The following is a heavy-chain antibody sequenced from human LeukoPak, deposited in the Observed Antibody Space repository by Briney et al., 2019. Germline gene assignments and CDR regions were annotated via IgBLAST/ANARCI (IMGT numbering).Heavy chain of an antibody. J-gene: IGHJ4*02. V-gene: IGHV3-74*01. CDR2: INSDGSST. Sequence: GGSLRLSCAASGFTFSSYWIHWVRQAPGKGLVWVSRINSDGSSTSYADSVKGRFTISRDNAKNTLYLQMNSLRAEDTAVYYCARGGSGNWNAPFDYWGQGTLVTVSS. D-gene: IGHD1-1*01. CDR3: ARGGSGNWNAPFDY. CDR1: GFTFSSYW.